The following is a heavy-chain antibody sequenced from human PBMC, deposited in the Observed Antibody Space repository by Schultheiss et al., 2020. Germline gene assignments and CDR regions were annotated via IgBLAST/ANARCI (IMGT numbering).Heavy chain of an antibody. CDR3: AGDTRAVAVGY. J-gene: IGHJ4*02. V-gene: IGHV4-30-2*02. Sequence: SETLSLTCAVSGGSISSEGYSWSWIRQPPGKGLEWTGYIYHSGSTYYSPSLKSRLTISIDRSKNQFSLKLSSVTAADTAVYYCAGDTRAVAVGYWGQGTLVTVS. CDR2: IYHSGST. D-gene: IGHD6-19*01. CDR1: GGSISSEGYS.